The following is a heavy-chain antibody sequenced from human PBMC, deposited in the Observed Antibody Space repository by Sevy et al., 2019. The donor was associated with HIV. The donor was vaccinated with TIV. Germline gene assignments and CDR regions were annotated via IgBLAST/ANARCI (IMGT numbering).Heavy chain of an antibody. CDR3: ARARVGATTAAFDI. V-gene: IGHV3-30*04. J-gene: IGHJ3*02. CDR2: ISYDGSNK. D-gene: IGHD1-26*01. CDR1: GFTFSSYA. Sequence: GGSLRLSCAASGFTFSSYAMHWVRQAPGKGLEWVAVISYDGSNKYYADSVKGRFTISRDNSKNTLYLQMSSLRAEDTAVYYCARARVGATTAAFDIWGQGTMVTVSS.